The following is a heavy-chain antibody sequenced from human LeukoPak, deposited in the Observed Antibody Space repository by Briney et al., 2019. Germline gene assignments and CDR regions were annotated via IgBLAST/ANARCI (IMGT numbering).Heavy chain of an antibody. Sequence: PGGSLRLSCVASGFTFSSYGMHWVRQAPGKGLEWVAVIWYDGSNKYYADSVKGRFTISRDNSKNTLYLQMNSLRAEDTAVYYCARDSPLGTYGSGSYLDYWGQGTLVTVSS. D-gene: IGHD3-10*01. V-gene: IGHV3-33*01. J-gene: IGHJ4*02. CDR1: GFTFSSYG. CDR3: ARDSPLGTYGSGSYLDY. CDR2: IWYDGSNK.